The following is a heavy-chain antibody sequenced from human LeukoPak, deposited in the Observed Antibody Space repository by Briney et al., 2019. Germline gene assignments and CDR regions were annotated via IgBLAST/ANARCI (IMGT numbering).Heavy chain of an antibody. CDR2: IYHSGTT. V-gene: IGHV4-4*02. J-gene: IGHJ4*02. Sequence: PSETLSLTCAVSGGSISSNNWWSWVRQPPGEGLEWIGEIYHSGTTNYNSSLKSRVTISVDKPKNQFSLKLSSVTAADTAIYYCARASGYSNRHCDYWGQGTLVTVSS. CDR3: ARASGYSNRHCDY. CDR1: GGSISSNNW. D-gene: IGHD6-13*01.